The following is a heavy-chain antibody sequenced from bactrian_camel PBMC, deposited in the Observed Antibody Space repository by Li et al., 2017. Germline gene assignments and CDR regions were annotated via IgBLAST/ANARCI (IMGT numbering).Heavy chain of an antibody. Sequence: VQLVESGGGSVQAGGSLILSCAASRFTYSSGCMGWFRQPPGKETEGVSCISRGSRSSTYYTDSVKGRFTISRDIAKNTLYLQMNSLKPGDTAMYFCAIDAVPTGWCHPTAITEHSDSGQGTQVTVS. V-gene: IGHV3S31*01. D-gene: IGHD5*01. CDR2: ISRGSRSST. J-gene: IGHJ4*01. CDR1: RFTYSSGC. CDR3: AIDAVPTGWCHPTAITEHSD.